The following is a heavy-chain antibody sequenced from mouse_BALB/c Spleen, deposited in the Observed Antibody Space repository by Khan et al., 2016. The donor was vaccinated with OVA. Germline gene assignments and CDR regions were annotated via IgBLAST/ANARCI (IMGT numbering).Heavy chain of an antibody. CDR3: AKNYASWFAY. CDR2: IYPGSGST. CDR1: GYTFTDYV. V-gene: IGHV1-77*01. J-gene: IGHJ3*01. Sequence: QVQLKQSGPELVKPGASVKMSCKASGYTFTDYVINWVKQRTGQGLEWIGEIYPGSGSTYYNEKFKGKATLTADKSSNTAYMQLSSLTSEDSAVYFCAKNYASWFAYWGHGTLVTVSA.